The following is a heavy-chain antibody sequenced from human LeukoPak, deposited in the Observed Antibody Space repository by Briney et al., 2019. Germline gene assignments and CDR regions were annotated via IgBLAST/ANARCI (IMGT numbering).Heavy chain of an antibody. CDR2: INPSGGST. CDR3: AREGLSDHDAFDI. J-gene: IGHJ3*02. CDR1: GYTFTGYY. V-gene: IGHV1-46*01. Sequence: ASVKVSCKASGYTFTGYYMHWVRQAPGQGLEWMGIINPSGGSTSYAQKFQGRVTMTRDTSTSTVYMELSSLRSEDTAVYYCAREGLSDHDAFDIWGQGTMVTVSS. D-gene: IGHD3/OR15-3a*01.